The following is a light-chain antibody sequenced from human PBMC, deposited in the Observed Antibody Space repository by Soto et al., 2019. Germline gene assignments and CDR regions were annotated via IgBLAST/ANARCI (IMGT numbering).Light chain of an antibody. V-gene: IGKV3-20*01. J-gene: IGKJ2*01. Sequence: EIVLTQSPGTLSLSPGERATLSCRASQSISNDYLAWYQQKPGQSPRLLIYRASSRATGIPDRFSGSGSGTDFTLTISRLEPEDVAVYYCHQYESSPYTFGQGTKLEIK. CDR3: HQYESSPYT. CDR2: RAS. CDR1: QSISNDY.